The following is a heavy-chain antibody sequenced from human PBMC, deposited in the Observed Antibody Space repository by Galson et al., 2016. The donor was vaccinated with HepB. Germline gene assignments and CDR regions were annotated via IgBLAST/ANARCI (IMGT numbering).Heavy chain of an antibody. CDR2: IYSGGRT. CDR1: DGSLSSYY. CDR3: ARERGYCDDDGCYDDFDY. V-gene: IGHV4-4*07. Sequence: SETLSLTCTVYDGSLSSYYWSWIRQSAGKGLEWLGRIYSGGRTDYNPSLRSRVSMSVDTSKNQVSLRLSSVTAADTALYFCARERGYCDDDGCYDDFDYWGQGTLVSVTS. J-gene: IGHJ4*02. D-gene: IGHD2-21*01.